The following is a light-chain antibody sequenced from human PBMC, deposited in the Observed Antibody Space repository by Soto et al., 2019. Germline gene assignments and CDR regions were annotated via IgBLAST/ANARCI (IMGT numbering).Light chain of an antibody. CDR3: QSYDSSLSGYV. J-gene: IGLJ1*01. CDR1: SSNIGAGYV. CDR2: GNS. Sequence: QPVLTQPPSVSGAPGQRVTISCTGSSSNIGAGYVVHWYQQLPGTGPKLLIYGNSNRPSGVPDRFSGSKSGTSASLAITGLQAEDEADYYCQSYDSSLSGYVFGTGTKVTV. V-gene: IGLV1-40*01.